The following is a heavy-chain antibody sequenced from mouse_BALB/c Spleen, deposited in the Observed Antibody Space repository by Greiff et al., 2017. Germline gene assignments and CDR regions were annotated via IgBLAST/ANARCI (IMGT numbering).Heavy chain of an antibody. CDR3: TRGDSSGYAMDY. CDR2: IDPSDSYT. Sequence: QVQLQQSGAELVRPGSSVQISCKASGYAFSSYWMNWVKQRPGQGLEWIGTIDPSDSYTSYNQKFKGKATLTVDTSSSTAYMQLSSLTSEDSAVYYCTRGDSSGYAMDYWGQGTSVTVSS. J-gene: IGHJ4*01. CDR1: GYAFSSYW. V-gene: IGHV1S127*01. D-gene: IGHD3-2*01.